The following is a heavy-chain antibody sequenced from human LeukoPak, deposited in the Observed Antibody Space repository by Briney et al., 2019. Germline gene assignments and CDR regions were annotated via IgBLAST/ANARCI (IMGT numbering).Heavy chain of an antibody. D-gene: IGHD3-22*01. V-gene: IGHV1-2*02. CDR1: GYTFTGYY. CDR2: INPNSGGT. J-gene: IGHJ3*02. CDR3: ARVPPITMIVVPIGEAAFDI. Sequence: GASVKVSCKASGYTFTGYYMHWVRQAPGQGLEWMGWINPNSGGTNYAQKFQGRVTMTRDTSISTAYMELSRLRSDDTAVYYCARVPPITMIVVPIGEAAFDIWGQGTMVTVSS.